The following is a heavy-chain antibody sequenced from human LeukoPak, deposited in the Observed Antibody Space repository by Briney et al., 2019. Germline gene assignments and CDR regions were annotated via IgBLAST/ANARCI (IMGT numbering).Heavy chain of an antibody. D-gene: IGHD5-24*01. CDR3: ARGRRDGSTFDY. CDR1: GFTFSSYA. J-gene: IGHJ4*02. Sequence: GGSLRLSCAASGFTFSSYAMHWVRQAPGKGLEWVAVISYDGSNKYYADSVKGRFTISRDNSKNSLYLQMNSPRAEDTAVYYCARGRRDGSTFDYWGQGTLVTVSS. V-gene: IGHV3-30*04. CDR2: ISYDGSNK.